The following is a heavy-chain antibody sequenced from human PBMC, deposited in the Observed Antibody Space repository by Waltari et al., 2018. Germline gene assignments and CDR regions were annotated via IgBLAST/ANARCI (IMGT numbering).Heavy chain of an antibody. CDR3: ARGYIQLWLQAPYYFDY. D-gene: IGHD5-18*01. Sequence: QVQLQQWGAGLLKPSETLSLTCAVYGGSFSGYYWSWIRQPPGKGLEWIGEINHSGSTNYNPSLKSRVTISVDTSKNQFSLKLSSVTAADTAVYYCARGYIQLWLQAPYYFDYWGQGTLVTVSS. V-gene: IGHV4-34*01. CDR1: GGSFSGYY. CDR2: INHSGST. J-gene: IGHJ4*02.